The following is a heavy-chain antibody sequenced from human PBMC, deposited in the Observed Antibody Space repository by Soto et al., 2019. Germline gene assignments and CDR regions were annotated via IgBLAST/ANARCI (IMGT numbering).Heavy chain of an antibody. CDR1: GGSISSGGYY. Sequence: QVQLQESGPGLVKPSQTLSLTCTVSGGSISSGGYYWSWIRQHPGKGLEWIGYIYYSGSTYYNPSLKRRVTISVDTSKNQFSLKLSSVTAADTAVYYCARGATVVTPHWFAPWGQGTLVTVSS. CDR3: ARGATVVTPHWFAP. J-gene: IGHJ5*02. V-gene: IGHV4-31*03. D-gene: IGHD4-17*01. CDR2: IYYSGST.